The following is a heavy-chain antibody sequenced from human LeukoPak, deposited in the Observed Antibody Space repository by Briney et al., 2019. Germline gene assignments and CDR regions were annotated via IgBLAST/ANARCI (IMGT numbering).Heavy chain of an antibody. CDR2: IYYSGST. V-gene: IGHV4-39*01. D-gene: IGHD3-3*01. Sequence: RSSETLPLTCTVSGGSISSSSYYWGWIRQPPGKGLEWIGNIYYSGSTYYNPSLKSRITISVDTSKNQFSLKLNSMTAADTAVYYCARLGPYYDFWSGYLPVDYWGQGTLVTVSS. CDR3: ARLGPYYDFWSGYLPVDY. J-gene: IGHJ4*02. CDR1: GGSISSSSYY.